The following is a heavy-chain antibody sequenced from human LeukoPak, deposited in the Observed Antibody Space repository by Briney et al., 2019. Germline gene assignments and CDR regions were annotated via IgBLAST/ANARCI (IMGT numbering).Heavy chain of an antibody. CDR3: ARVDRRYSSSWNDYFDY. V-gene: IGHV4-39*07. D-gene: IGHD6-13*01. Sequence: SETLSLTCTVSGGSISSSSYYWGWIRQPPGKGLEWIGSIYYSGSTYYNPSLKSRVTISVDTSKNQFSLKLSSVTAADTAVYYCARVDRRYSSSWNDYFDYWGQGTLVTVSS. J-gene: IGHJ4*02. CDR2: IYYSGST. CDR1: GGSISSSSYY.